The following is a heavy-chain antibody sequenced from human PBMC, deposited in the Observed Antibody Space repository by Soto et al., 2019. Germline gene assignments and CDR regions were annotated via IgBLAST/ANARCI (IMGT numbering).Heavy chain of an antibody. J-gene: IGHJ4*02. V-gene: IGHV4-4*07. CDR3: AKGWDVKYFDK. CDR1: GASLLSSY. D-gene: IGHD1-26*01. CDR2: IFSSGRT. Sequence: TSETLSLTCIVSGASLLSSYWSWVRQPAGKGLEWIGHIFSSGRTSYNPSLKSRLTMSIDTSKNLFSLNLSSVTAADTAVYYCAKGWDVKYFDKWGQGTLVTVSS.